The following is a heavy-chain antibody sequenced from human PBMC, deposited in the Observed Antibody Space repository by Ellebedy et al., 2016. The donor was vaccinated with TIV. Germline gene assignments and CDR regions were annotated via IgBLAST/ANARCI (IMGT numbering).Heavy chain of an antibody. CDR2: IDWDDDK. V-gene: IGHV2-70*16. J-gene: IGHJ4*02. CDR3: ARMHSSGWYLGFDY. Sequence: TLSLTCTVSGGSISSYYWSWIRQPPGKALEWLARIDWDDDKFYSTSLKTRLTISKDTSKNQVVLTMTNMDPVDTATYYCARMHSSGWYLGFDYWGQGTLVTVSS. D-gene: IGHD6-19*01. CDR1: GGSISSYY.